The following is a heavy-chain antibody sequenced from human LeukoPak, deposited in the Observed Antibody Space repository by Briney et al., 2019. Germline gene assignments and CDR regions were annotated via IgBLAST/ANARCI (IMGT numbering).Heavy chain of an antibody. Sequence: ASVKVSCKASGYTFTSYDINWVRQATGQGLEWMGWMNPNSGNTGYAQKFQGRVTMTRNTSISTAYMELSSLRSEDTAVYYCARDLRYYDFWSGYYSDYWGQGTLVTVSS. CDR1: GYTFTSYD. V-gene: IGHV1-8*01. D-gene: IGHD3-3*01. CDR3: ARDLRYYDFWSGYYSDY. CDR2: MNPNSGNT. J-gene: IGHJ4*02.